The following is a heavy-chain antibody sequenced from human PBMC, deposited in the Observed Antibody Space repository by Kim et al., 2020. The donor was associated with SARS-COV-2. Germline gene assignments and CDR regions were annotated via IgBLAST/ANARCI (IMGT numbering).Heavy chain of an antibody. CDR2: IRSKANSYAT. Sequence: GGSLRLSCAASGFTFSGSAMHWVRQASGKGLEWVCRIRSKANSYATAYAASVKGRFTISRDDSKNTTYLQMNNLKTEDEAVYYCTGVPGTTLAFGDAFDIWCQGATVTVAS. V-gene: IGHV3-73*01. D-gene: IGHD1-7*01. CDR1: GFTFSGSA. CDR3: TGVPGTTLAFGDAFDI. J-gene: IGHJ3*02.